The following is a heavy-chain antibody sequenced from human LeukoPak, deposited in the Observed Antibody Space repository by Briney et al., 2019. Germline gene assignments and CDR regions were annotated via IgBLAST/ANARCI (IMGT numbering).Heavy chain of an antibody. CDR3: ARPYYYMDV. V-gene: IGHV4-34*01. Sequence: SETLSLTCAVYGGSFSGYYWSWIRQPPGKGLEWIGEINHSGNTNYNPSLKSRVTISVDTSKNQFSLKLSSVTAADTAVYYCARPYYYMDVWGKGTTVTVSS. CDR2: INHSGNT. J-gene: IGHJ6*03. CDR1: GGSFSGYY.